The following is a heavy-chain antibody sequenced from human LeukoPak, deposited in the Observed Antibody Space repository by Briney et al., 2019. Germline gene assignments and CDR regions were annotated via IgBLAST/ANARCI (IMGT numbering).Heavy chain of an antibody. J-gene: IGHJ4*02. D-gene: IGHD3-3*01. CDR1: EYTFTNYA. CDR2: INAGNGNT. CDR3: ARGIWSRTVSSYYLDY. Sequence: ASVKVSCKASEYTFTNYAMQWVRQAPGQRLEWMGWINAGNGNTRYSQRFQGRVTITRDTSASTVYMEVTSLRSEDTAVYYCARGIWSRTVSSYYLDYWGQGTLVTVSS. V-gene: IGHV1-3*01.